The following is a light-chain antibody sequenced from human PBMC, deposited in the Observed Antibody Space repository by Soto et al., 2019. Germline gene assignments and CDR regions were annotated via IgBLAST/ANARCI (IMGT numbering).Light chain of an antibody. CDR2: EVS. Sequence: QSVLTQPASVSGSPGQSISISCTGTSSDVGGYRYVSWYQQFPGKVPRLLIYEVSRRPSGVSDRFSASKSGNTASLTISGLQPEDEADYYCTSYRDSSTLVFGGGTKVTVL. CDR1: SSDVGGYRY. CDR3: TSYRDSSTLV. V-gene: IGLV2-14*01. J-gene: IGLJ3*02.